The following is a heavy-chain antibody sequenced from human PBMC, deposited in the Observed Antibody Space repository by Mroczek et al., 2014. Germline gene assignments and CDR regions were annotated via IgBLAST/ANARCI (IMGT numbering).Heavy chain of an antibody. CDR3: ARDPRTFGGVIVFYFDY. CDR2: ISYDGSNK. CDR1: GFTFSSYA. V-gene: IGHV3-30-3*01. D-gene: IGHD3-16*02. J-gene: IGHJ4*02. Sequence: QVQLVQSGGGVVQPGRSLRLSCAASGFTFSSYAMHWVRQAPGKGLEWVAVISYDGSNKYYADSVKGRFTISRDNSKNTLYLQMNSLRAEDTAVYYCARDPRTFGGVIVFYFDYWGQGTLVTVSS.